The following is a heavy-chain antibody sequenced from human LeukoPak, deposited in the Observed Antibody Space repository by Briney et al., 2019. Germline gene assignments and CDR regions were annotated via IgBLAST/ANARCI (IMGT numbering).Heavy chain of an antibody. J-gene: IGHJ4*02. D-gene: IGHD2-2*02. V-gene: IGHV1-2*02. CDR1: GYTFTGYY. Sequence: GASVKVSCKASGYTFTGYYMHWVRQAPGQGLEWMGWINPNSGGTNYAQKFQGRVTMTRDTSISIAYMELSRLRSDDTAVYYCARGANIVPAAIQPRGLDYWGQGTLVTVSS. CDR3: ARGANIVPAAIQPRGLDY. CDR2: INPNSGGT.